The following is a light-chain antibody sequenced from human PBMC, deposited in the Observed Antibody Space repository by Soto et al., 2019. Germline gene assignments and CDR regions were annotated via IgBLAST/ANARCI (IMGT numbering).Light chain of an antibody. J-gene: IGLJ1*01. CDR3: SSYTSVSTDV. V-gene: IGLV2-14*03. CDR2: DVS. Sequence: QSVLTQPASVSGAPGQSITISCTGTSSDVGGYDFVSWYQHHPGKAPRLMIYDVSHRPSGVSDRFSASKSGNTASLTISGLLAEDEADYCWSSYTSVSTDVFGTGTQLTVL. CDR1: SSDVGGYDF.